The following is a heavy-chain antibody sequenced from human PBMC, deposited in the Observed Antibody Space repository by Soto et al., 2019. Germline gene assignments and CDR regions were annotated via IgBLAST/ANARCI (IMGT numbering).Heavy chain of an antibody. V-gene: IGHV3-33*03. CDR3: AKHLIGGRLQSPFDL. Sequence: GGSLRLSCAASGFPFSSYGMHWVRQAPGKGLDWVGVIWYDGSNKDYAESVKGRFTISRDNSKNMLYLQMNSLRADDTAVYYCAKHLIGGRLQSPFDLWGQGTQVTVSS. CDR2: IWYDGSNK. CDR1: GFPFSSYG. D-gene: IGHD3-22*01. J-gene: IGHJ4*02.